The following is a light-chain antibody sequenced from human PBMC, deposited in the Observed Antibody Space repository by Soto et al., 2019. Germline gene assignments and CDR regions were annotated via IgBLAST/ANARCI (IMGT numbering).Light chain of an antibody. Sequence: DIQMTQSPSYVSASVGDRVIITCRASRGISSWLAWYQQRPGKAPNLLIYGASTLQTGVPSRFSGSGSGTDFTLTITNLQPEDFATYYCQQSNRFPLSFGGGTKVQIK. J-gene: IGKJ4*01. CDR2: GAS. CDR3: QQSNRFPLS. V-gene: IGKV1-12*01. CDR1: RGISSW.